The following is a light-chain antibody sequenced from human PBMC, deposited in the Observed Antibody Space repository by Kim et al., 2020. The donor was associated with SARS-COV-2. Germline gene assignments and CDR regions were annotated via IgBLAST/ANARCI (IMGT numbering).Light chain of an antibody. J-gene: IGKJ1*01. CDR2: AAS. Sequence: VMTQSPATLSVSPGERATLSCRASQSVSSKLAWYQQKPGQAPRLLIYAASTRATGIPARFSGSGSGTEFTLTISSLQSEDFAVYYCQQYNNWPPWTFGQGTKVDIK. CDR1: QSVSSK. V-gene: IGKV3-15*01. CDR3: QQYNNWPPWT.